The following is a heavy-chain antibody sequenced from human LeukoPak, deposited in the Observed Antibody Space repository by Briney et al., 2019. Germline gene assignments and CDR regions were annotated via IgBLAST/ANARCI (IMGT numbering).Heavy chain of an antibody. V-gene: IGHV4-38-2*02. CDR2: IYHSGST. D-gene: IGHD3-22*01. CDR1: GYSISSGYY. CDR3: ARDYDSSGFDY. Sequence: NPSETLSLTCTVSGYSISSGYYWGWIRPPPGKGLEWIGSIYHSGSTYYNPSLKSRVTISVDTSKNQFSLKLSSVTAADTAVYYCARDYDSSGFDYWGQGTLVTVSS. J-gene: IGHJ4*02.